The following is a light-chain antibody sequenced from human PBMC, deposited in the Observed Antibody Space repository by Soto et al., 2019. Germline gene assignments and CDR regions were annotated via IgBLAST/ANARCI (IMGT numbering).Light chain of an antibody. CDR3: SSYVGDSAYA. CDR1: TYGFETYNQ. Sequence: QSALTQPASMSGSPGQSITISCSGTTYGFETYNQVSWYQQHPGTAPKILIYEDSKPPSGVSNRFSGSKSGNTASLTISGLQAEDEADYFCSSYVGDSAYAFGTGTKVTVL. V-gene: IGLV2-23*01. J-gene: IGLJ1*01. CDR2: EDS.